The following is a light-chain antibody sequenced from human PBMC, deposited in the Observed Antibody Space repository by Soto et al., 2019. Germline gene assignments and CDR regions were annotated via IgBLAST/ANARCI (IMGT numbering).Light chain of an antibody. CDR1: SSNTENHY. CDR3: ATWHSSLSIGV. J-gene: IGLJ1*01. Sequence: QSVLTQPPSVSAAPGQKVTISSSGSSSNTENHYVSWYQQLPGTAPKLLIYENNKRPSGIPDRFSGSKSGTSATLVITGLQTADEDDYYCATWHSSLSIGVFGNGTKLTVL. V-gene: IGLV1-51*02. CDR2: ENN.